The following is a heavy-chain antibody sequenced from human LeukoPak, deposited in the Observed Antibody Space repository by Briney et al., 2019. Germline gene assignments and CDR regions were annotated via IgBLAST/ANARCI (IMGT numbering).Heavy chain of an antibody. CDR1: GFTFSSSA. V-gene: IGHV3-23*01. Sequence: GGSLRLSCAASGFTFSSSAMSWVRQAPGKGLEWVSGISGSGGSTYYADSVKGRFTISRDNSKNTLYLQMNSLRAEDTAVYYCAKNRRGLANLDYWGQGTLVTVSS. D-gene: IGHD3-16*01. CDR3: AKNRRGLANLDY. CDR2: ISGSGGST. J-gene: IGHJ4*02.